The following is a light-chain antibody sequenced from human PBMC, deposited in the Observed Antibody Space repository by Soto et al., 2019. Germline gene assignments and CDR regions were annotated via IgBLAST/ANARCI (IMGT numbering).Light chain of an antibody. CDR1: SVHSSYA. J-gene: IGLJ1*01. Sequence: QSVLTQSPSASASLGASVKLTCTLSSVHSSYAIAWHQQQPEKGPRYLMKLNSDGSHSKGDGIPDRFSGSSSGAERYLTISSLQSEDEADYYCQTWGTGIHYVFGTGTKVTVL. CDR3: QTWGTGIHYV. CDR2: LNSDGSH. V-gene: IGLV4-69*01.